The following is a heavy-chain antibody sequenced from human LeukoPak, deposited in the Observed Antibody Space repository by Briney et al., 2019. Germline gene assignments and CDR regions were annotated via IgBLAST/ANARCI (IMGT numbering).Heavy chain of an antibody. J-gene: IGHJ3*02. D-gene: IGHD1-26*01. Sequence: ASVKVSCKASGYIFTTYDITWVRQAPGQGLEWMGWFNPENGNTNYAQKVQGRVTMTADTSTSTSYMELRSLRSDDTAVYYCARVRVGATHGYAFDIWGQGTMVTVSS. V-gene: IGHV1-18*01. CDR2: FNPENGNT. CDR3: ARVRVGATHGYAFDI. CDR1: GYIFTTYD.